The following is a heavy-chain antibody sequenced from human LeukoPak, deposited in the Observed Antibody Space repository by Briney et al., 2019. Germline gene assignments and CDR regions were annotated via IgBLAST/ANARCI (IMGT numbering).Heavy chain of an antibody. CDR3: AKMTTGDSSGWYLVYYFDY. V-gene: IGHV3-23*01. J-gene: IGHJ4*02. D-gene: IGHD6-19*01. Sequence: GGSLRLSCAASGFTFSSYAMSWVRQAPGKGLEWVSAISGSGGSTYYADSVKGRFTISRDNSKNTLYLQMNSLRAEDTAVYYCAKMTTGDSSGWYLVYYFDYWGQGTLVTVSS. CDR2: ISGSGGST. CDR1: GFTFSSYA.